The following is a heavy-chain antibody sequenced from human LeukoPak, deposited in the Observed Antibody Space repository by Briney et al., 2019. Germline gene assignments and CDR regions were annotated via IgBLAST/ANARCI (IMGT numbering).Heavy chain of an antibody. V-gene: IGHV4-4*07. D-gene: IGHD4-17*01. Sequence: SETLSLTCTVSGGSISTYYWSWIRQPAGKGLEWIGRIYPSGSTNYNPSLKSRVTMSVDTSKNQFSLKLSSVTAADTAVYYRARDKAATGTYNWFDPWGQGTLVTVSS. CDR2: IYPSGST. CDR1: GGSISTYY. J-gene: IGHJ5*02. CDR3: ARDKAATGTYNWFDP.